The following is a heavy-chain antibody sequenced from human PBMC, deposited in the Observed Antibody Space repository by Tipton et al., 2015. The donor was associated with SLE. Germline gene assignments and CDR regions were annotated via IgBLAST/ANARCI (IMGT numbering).Heavy chain of an antibody. J-gene: IGHJ5*02. CDR2: IYYSGNT. CDR3: ARQESVAGHNWFDP. V-gene: IGHV4-59*08. CDR1: GGSISTYY. Sequence: TLSLTCTVSGGSISTYYWSWIRQPPGKGLEWIGYIYYSGNTNYNPSLKSRVTISVDTSKNQFSLKLSSVTTADTAIYYCARQESVAGHNWFDPWGQGILVTVSS. D-gene: IGHD6-19*01.